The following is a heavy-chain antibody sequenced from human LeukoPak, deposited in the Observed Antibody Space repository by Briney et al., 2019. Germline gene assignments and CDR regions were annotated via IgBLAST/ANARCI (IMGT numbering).Heavy chain of an antibody. CDR2: IYTSGST. V-gene: IGHV4-4*07. CDR3: ARDWPYYYDGSAYYNAFDI. Sequence: PSETLSLTCTVSGGSISSYYWSWIRQPAGKGLEWIGRIYTSGSTNYNPSLESRVTMSVDTSKTQFYLNLSSVTAADTALYYCARDWPYYYDGSAYYNAFDIWGQGTMVTVSS. CDR1: GGSISSYY. J-gene: IGHJ3*02. D-gene: IGHD3-22*01.